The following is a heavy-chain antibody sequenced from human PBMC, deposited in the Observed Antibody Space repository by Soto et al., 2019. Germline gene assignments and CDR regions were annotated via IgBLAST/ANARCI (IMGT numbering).Heavy chain of an antibody. CDR3: ARSISVAMDF. V-gene: IGHV4-39*01. CDR1: GGSISSSSYH. Sequence: QLQLQESGPGLVKPSETLSLTCTVSGGSISSSSYHWGWIRQPPGKGLEWIGSIYYSGTTYYNPSLKSRVTISVDTSKNQFSLKLSSVTAADTAVYYCARSISVAMDFWGQGSLDAVSS. J-gene: IGHJ4*02. D-gene: IGHD6-19*01. CDR2: IYYSGTT.